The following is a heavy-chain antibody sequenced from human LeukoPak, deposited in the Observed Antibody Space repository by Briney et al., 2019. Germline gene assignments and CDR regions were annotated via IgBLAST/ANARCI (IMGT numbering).Heavy chain of an antibody. Sequence: PSETLSLTCAVYGGSFSGYYWSWIRQPAGKGLEWIGRIYTSGSTNYNPSLKSRVTMSVDTSKNQFSLKLSSVTAADTAVYYCARDRDGVAVAGTDYWGQGTLVTVSS. CDR1: GGSFSGYY. CDR3: ARDRDGVAVAGTDY. CDR2: IYTSGST. J-gene: IGHJ4*02. D-gene: IGHD6-19*01. V-gene: IGHV4-4*07.